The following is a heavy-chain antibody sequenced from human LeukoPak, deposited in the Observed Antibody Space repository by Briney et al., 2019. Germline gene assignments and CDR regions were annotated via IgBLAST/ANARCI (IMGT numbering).Heavy chain of an antibody. CDR1: EYTFTGYY. Sequence: GASVKVSCKASEYTFTGYYLHWVRQAPGQGLEWMGRFNPNSGGTEYEQKFQGRVTMTRDTSISTAYMELSSLRFDDTAVYYCAGERTYYYFDLWGRGTLVTVSS. D-gene: IGHD3-10*01. CDR3: AGERTYYYFDL. J-gene: IGHJ2*01. CDR2: FNPNSGGT. V-gene: IGHV1-2*06.